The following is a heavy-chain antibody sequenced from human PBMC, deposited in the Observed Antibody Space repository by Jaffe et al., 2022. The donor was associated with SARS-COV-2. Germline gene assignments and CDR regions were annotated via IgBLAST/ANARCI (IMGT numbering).Heavy chain of an antibody. CDR2: ISRNSASL. D-gene: IGHD1-26*01. V-gene: IGHV3-9*01. CDR3: TKLAQVGATRGDFDN. Sequence: EVQLVESGGGLVQPGRSLRLSCAASGFSFADHAMNWVRQLPGRRLEWIASISRNSASLGYADSVKGRFTISRDNAKNSLYLQMNDLRVEDTAFYFCTKLAQVGATRGDFDNWGRGTLVTVSS. J-gene: IGHJ4*02. CDR1: GFSFADHA.